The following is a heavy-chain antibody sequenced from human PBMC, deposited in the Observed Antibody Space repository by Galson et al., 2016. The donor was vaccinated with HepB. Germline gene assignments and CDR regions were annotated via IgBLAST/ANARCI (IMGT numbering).Heavy chain of an antibody. D-gene: IGHD6-13*01. V-gene: IGHV3-48*03. CDR2: ISSSGTTI. Sequence: SLRLSCAASGFTFSRYEMNWVRQAPGKGLEWVSYISSSGTTIYYADSVKGRFTISRDNPKNTLYLQMNGLKVEDTAVYYCAREMHVAAAAAFDFWGRGTLVTVSS. J-gene: IGHJ4*02. CDR1: GFTFSRYE. CDR3: AREMHVAAAAAFDF.